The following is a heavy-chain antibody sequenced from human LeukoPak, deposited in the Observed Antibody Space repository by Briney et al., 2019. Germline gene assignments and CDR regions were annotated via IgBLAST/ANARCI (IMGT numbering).Heavy chain of an antibody. CDR2: IYYGGNT. CDR1: GDSVSSSNYY. Sequence: PSETLSLTCAVSGDSVSSSNYYWSWIRQPPGKGLEWIGYIYYGGNTNYNPSLQSRVTISVDTSKSQFSLKLSSVTAADTAMYYCARRGNGYPYFFDYWGQGILVTVSS. J-gene: IGHJ4*02. D-gene: IGHD4-23*01. CDR3: ARRGNGYPYFFDY. V-gene: IGHV4-61*01.